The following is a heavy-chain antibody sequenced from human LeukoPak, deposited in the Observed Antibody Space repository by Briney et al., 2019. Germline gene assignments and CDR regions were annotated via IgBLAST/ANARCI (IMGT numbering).Heavy chain of an antibody. CDR1: GFTFSSYG. D-gene: IGHD3-10*01. J-gene: IGHJ4*02. CDR2: ISGSGGST. Sequence: GGTLRLSCAASGFTFSSYGMSWVRQAPGKGLEWVSAISGSGGSTYYADSVKGRFTISRDNSKNTLYLQMNSLRAEDTAVYYCAKDSPSVNQFTVLWFGESYFDYWGQGTLVTVSS. V-gene: IGHV3-23*01. CDR3: AKDSPSVNQFTVLWFGESYFDY.